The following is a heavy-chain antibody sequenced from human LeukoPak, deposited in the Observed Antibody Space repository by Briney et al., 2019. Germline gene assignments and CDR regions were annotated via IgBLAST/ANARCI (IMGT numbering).Heavy chain of an antibody. V-gene: IGHV4-59*01. CDR1: GGSISSYY. D-gene: IGHD6-13*01. CDR2: IYYSGST. Sequence: SETLSLTCTVSGGSISSYYWSWIRQPPGKGLEWIGYIYYSGSTNYNPSLKSRVTISVDTSKNQFSLKLSSVTAADTAVYYCARIAAAGRYYYYYMDVWGKGTTVTVSS. J-gene: IGHJ6*03. CDR3: ARIAAAGRYYYYYMDV.